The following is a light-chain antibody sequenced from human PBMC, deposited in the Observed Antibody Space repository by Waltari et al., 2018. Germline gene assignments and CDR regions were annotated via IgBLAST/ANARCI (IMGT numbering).Light chain of an antibody. CDR3: QSYDDTTNQV. J-gene: IGLJ2*01. CDR1: SGSIASYY. CDR2: DDD. V-gene: IGLV6-57*04. Sequence: NFMLTQPHSVSESPGKTVTISCTRSSGSIASYYVPLYQQRPGSAPTTVIYDDDLRPSGVPDRFSGSIDSSSNSASLTISGLKTEDEADYYCQSYDDTTNQVFGGGTKLTVL.